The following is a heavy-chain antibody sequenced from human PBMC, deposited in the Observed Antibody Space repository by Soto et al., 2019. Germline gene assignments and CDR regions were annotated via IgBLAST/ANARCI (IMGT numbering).Heavy chain of an antibody. CDR2: IKGDASSI. D-gene: IGHD2-8*01. J-gene: IGHJ4*02. V-gene: IGHV3-74*01. CDR1: GFTFSDYW. CDR3: VIGAYGAYYVDY. Sequence: PGGSLRLSCAASGFTFSDYWMHWVRQAPGKGLVWVSRIKGDASSIAYADSVTGRFTISRDNAKNTLYLQMNILRGEDTAVDYCVIGAYGAYYVDYWGQGTLVTVS.